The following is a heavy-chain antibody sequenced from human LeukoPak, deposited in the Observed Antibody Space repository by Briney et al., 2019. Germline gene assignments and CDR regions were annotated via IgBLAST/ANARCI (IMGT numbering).Heavy chain of an antibody. CDR3: AGHLYYYDSSGYSFDY. J-gene: IGHJ4*02. CDR2: IIPILGIA. CDR1: GGTFSSYT. V-gene: IGHV1-69*02. Sequence: SVKVSCKPSGGTFSSYTISWVRQAPGQGLEWMGRIIPILGIANYAQKFQGRVTITADKSTSTAYMELSSLRSEDTAVYYCAGHLYYYDSSGYSFDYWGQGTLVTVSS. D-gene: IGHD3-22*01.